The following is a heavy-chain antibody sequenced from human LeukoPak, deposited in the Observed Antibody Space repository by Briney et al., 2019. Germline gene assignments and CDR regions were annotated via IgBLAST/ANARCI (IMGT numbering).Heavy chain of an antibody. V-gene: IGHV4-4*07. D-gene: IGHD1-26*01. J-gene: IGHJ4*02. CDR3: ARDKGGTYSRHFDY. CDR2: IYSSGST. Sequence: SETLSLTCSVSGVSISSYYWNWIRQPAGKGLEWIGRIYSSGSTNYNASLKSRVTMSIDTSMNQFSLKLTSVTAADTALYYCARDKGGTYSRHFDYWGRGALVTVSS. CDR1: GVSISSYY.